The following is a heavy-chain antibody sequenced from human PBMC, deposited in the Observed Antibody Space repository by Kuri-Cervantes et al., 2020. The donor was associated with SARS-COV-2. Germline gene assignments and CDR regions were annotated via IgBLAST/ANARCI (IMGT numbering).Heavy chain of an antibody. D-gene: IGHD3-16*01. CDR1: GFTFSSYA. Sequence: GESLKISCAASGFTFSSYAMSWVRQAPGKGLEWVSAISGSGGSTYYADSVKGRFTISRDNSKNTLYLQTNSLKAEDTAVYYCAREVGWFDPWGQGTLVTVSS. CDR3: AREVGWFDP. J-gene: IGHJ5*02. CDR2: ISGSGGST. V-gene: IGHV3-23*01.